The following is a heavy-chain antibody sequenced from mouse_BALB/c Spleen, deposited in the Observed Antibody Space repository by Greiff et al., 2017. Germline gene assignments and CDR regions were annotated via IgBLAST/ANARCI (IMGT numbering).Heavy chain of an antibody. CDR2: ISSGGSYT. Sequence: EVQLVESGGGLVKPGGSLKLSCAASGFTFSSYAMSWVRQSPEKRLEWVAEISSGGSYTYYPDTVTGRFTISRDNAKNTLYLEMSSLRSEDTAMYYCAKGPYAMDYWGQGTSVTVSS. J-gene: IGHJ4*01. CDR3: AKGPYAMDY. CDR1: GFTFSSYA. V-gene: IGHV5-9-4*01.